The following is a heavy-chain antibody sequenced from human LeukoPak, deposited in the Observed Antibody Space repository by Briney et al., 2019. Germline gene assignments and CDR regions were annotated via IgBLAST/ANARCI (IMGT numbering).Heavy chain of an antibody. D-gene: IGHD2-2*01. CDR3: ARQHVSYCSTTSCSAGFVDS. CDR2: IYYSGST. Sequence: SETLSLTYTVSGGSISSSIYYWGWIRQPPGKGLEWTGSIYYSGSTYYNPSLKSRVTISVDTSKNQFSLKLSSVTAADTAVYYCARQHVSYCSTTSCSAGFVDSWGQGNLVTVSS. V-gene: IGHV4-39*01. J-gene: IGHJ4*02. CDR1: GGSISSSIYY.